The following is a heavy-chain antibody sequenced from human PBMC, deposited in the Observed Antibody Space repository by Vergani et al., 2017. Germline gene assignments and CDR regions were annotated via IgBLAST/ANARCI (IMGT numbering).Heavy chain of an antibody. V-gene: IGHV3-9*01. Sequence: EVQLVESGGGLVQPGKSLRLSCAASGFTFDDYAMPWVRQAPGKGLEWVSGISWNSGSIGYADSMKGRFTISRDNAKNSLYLQMNSLRAEDTAFYYCAKGTCYYDTRDAFDIWGQGTMVTVSS. J-gene: IGHJ3*02. CDR2: ISWNSGSI. CDR3: AKGTCYYDTRDAFDI. CDR1: GFTFDDYA. D-gene: IGHD3-22*01.